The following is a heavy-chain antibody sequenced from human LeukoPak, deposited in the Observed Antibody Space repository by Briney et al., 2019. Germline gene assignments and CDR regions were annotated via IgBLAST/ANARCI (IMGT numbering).Heavy chain of an antibody. CDR3: ARVSGSYSIGAFDI. D-gene: IGHD1-26*01. Sequence: ASVKVSCKASGYTFTSYDINWVRQATGQGLEWMGWMNPNSGNTGYAQKFQGRVTLTRDTSTSTVYMELSSLRSEDTAVYYCARVSGSYSIGAFDIWGQGTMVTVSS. CDR1: GYTFTSYD. J-gene: IGHJ3*02. CDR2: MNPNSGNT. V-gene: IGHV1-8*02.